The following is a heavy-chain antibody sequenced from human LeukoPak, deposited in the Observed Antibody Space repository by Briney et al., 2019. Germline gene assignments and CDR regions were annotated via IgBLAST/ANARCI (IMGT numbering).Heavy chain of an antibody. Sequence: GGSLRLSCAASGFTFSSFPMQWVRQVPGKGLEYISAISSTGETSYYANSVKDRFTISRDNSKNTLHLQMGSLRAEDMGVYYCARVMSGSGSKYFDYWGQGTLVTVSS. D-gene: IGHD3-10*01. J-gene: IGHJ4*02. CDR3: ARVMSGSGSKYFDY. CDR1: GFTFSSFP. CDR2: ISSTGETS. V-gene: IGHV3-64*01.